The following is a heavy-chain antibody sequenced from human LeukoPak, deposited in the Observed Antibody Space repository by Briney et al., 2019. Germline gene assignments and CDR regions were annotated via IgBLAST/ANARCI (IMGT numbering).Heavy chain of an antibody. CDR2: IKQDGSEK. V-gene: IGHV3-7*01. Sequence: GGSLRLSCAASEFTFSTYWMSWIRQAPGKGLEWVANIKQDGSEKYYVDSVRGRFTISRDNAKNSLYLQMNSLRAEDTAVYYCARDGVYSTSSADLWGKGTLVTVSS. J-gene: IGHJ5*02. CDR3: ARDGVYSTSSADL. CDR1: EFTFSTYW. D-gene: IGHD6-6*01.